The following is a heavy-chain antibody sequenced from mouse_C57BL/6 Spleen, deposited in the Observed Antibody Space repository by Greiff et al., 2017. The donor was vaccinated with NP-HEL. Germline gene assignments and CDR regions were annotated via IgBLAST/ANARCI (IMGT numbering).Heavy chain of an antibody. J-gene: IGHJ1*03. CDR1: GFTFTDYY. Sequence: EVKLVESGGGLVQPGGSLSLSCAASGFTFTDYYMSWVRQPPGKALEWLGFIRNKANGYTTEYSASVKGRFTISRDNSQSILYLQMNALRAEDSATYYCARLTGRSFDVWGTGTTVTVSS. D-gene: IGHD4-1*01. V-gene: IGHV7-3*01. CDR3: ARLTGRSFDV. CDR2: IRNKANGYTT.